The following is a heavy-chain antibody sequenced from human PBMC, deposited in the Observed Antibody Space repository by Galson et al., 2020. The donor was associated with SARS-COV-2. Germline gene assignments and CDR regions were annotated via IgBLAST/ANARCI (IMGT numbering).Heavy chain of an antibody. CDR2: IYYSGTT. V-gene: IGHV4-39*01. Sequence: SETLSLTCTVSGGSVSDSHYYWGWIRQPPGRGLEWIGSIYYSGTTYYNPSLKSRVTISVDTPNNQFSLKLTSVTAAATAVYYCARRCGGDCSGWYFDLWGRGTLVTV. J-gene: IGHJ2*01. CDR3: ARRCGGDCSGWYFDL. CDR1: GGSVSDSHYY. D-gene: IGHD2-21*02.